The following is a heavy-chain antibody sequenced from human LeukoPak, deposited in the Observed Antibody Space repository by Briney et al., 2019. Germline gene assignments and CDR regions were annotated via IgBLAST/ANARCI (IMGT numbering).Heavy chain of an antibody. CDR2: ISGSGGST. Sequence: PGGSLRLSCAASGFTFSSYAISWVRQAPGKGLEWVSAISGSGGSTYYADSVKGRFTISRDNSKNTLYLQMNSLRAEDTAVYYCAKEGCGGDCYSGWYYYYGMDVWGQGTTVTVSS. J-gene: IGHJ6*02. V-gene: IGHV3-23*01. D-gene: IGHD2-21*02. CDR1: GFTFSSYA. CDR3: AKEGCGGDCYSGWYYYYGMDV.